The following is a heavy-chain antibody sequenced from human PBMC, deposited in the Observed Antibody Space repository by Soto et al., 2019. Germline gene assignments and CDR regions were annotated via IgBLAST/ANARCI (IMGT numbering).Heavy chain of an antibody. J-gene: IGHJ6*02. V-gene: IGHV1-58*02. CDR3: AAVSSWDYYYYGMDV. CDR2: VVVGSGNT. D-gene: IGHD6-13*01. CDR1: GFTFTSSA. Sequence: SVKVSCKASGFTFTSSAMQWVRQARGQRLEWIGWVVVGSGNTNYAQKFQERVTITRDMSTSTAYMELSSLRSEDTAVYYCAAVSSWDYYYYGMDVWGQGTTVTVSS.